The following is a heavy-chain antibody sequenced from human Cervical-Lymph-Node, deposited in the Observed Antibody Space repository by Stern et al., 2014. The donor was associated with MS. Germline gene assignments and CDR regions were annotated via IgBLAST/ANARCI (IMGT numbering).Heavy chain of an antibody. V-gene: IGHV3-30*18. CDR1: GFSFQTFA. J-gene: IGHJ4*02. CDR2: ISYDGTYK. D-gene: IGHD6-19*01. CDR3: AKDSDKYGSNGYIDD. Sequence: VQLVESGGGVVQPGTSLRLTCVVSGFSFQTFAMHWVRQPPGKGLEWVTVISYDGTYKYYIDSVKGRFTISRDNSRNTLSLQMNSLRPEDAAVYFCAKDSDKYGSNGYIDDWGQGVLVSVSS.